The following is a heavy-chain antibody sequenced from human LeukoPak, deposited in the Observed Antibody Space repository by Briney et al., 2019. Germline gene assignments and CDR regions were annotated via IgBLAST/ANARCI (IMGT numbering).Heavy chain of an antibody. CDR2: IYSGVST. J-gene: IGHJ4*02. V-gene: IGHV3-53*01. CDR1: GFTVSSNY. Sequence: PGGSLRLSCAASGFTVSSNYMSWVRQAPGKGLEWVSVIYSGVSTYYADSVKGRFTISRDNSKNTLYLQMNSLRAEDTAVYYCARGRWELLSYYFDYWGQGTLVTVSS. D-gene: IGHD1-26*01. CDR3: ARGRWELLSYYFDY.